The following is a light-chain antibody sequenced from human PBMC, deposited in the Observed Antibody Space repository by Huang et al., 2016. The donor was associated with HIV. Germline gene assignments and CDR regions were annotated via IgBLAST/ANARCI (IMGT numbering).Light chain of an antibody. CDR3: LQLNSYPRT. J-gene: IGKJ3*01. V-gene: IGKV1-9*01. Sequence: IQLTQSPSSLSASVGDRVTITCRDSQDISNYLAWYQQKPGKAPKLLIYAASTLESGGPSRFSVSVAGTDFTLTINNLQPEDFATYYCLQLNSYPRTFGPGTNVDV. CDR1: QDISNY. CDR2: AAS.